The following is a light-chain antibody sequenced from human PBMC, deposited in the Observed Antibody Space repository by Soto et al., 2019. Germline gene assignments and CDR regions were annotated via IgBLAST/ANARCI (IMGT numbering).Light chain of an antibody. Sequence: SVLTQPPSASGSPGQSVTISCTGTSSDVGGYNSVSWYQQHPGKAPRLMIYEVSERPSGVPDRFSGSKSGNTASLTVSGLQAEDEADYYCSSYAGSNNYVFGIGTKVTVL. CDR1: SSDVGGYNS. J-gene: IGLJ1*01. V-gene: IGLV2-8*01. CDR3: SSYAGSNNYV. CDR2: EVS.